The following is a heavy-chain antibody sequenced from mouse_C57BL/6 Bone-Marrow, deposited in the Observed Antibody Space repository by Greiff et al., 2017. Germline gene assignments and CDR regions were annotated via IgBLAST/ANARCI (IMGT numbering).Heavy chain of an antibody. V-gene: IGHV6-6*01. CDR1: GFTFSDDW. D-gene: IGHD2-3*01. J-gene: IGHJ3*01. CDR2: IRNKANNHAT. CDR3: TRRQIYDGYRDWFAY. Sequence: EVKLQESGGGLVQPGGSMKLSCAASGFTFSDDWMDWVRQSPEKGLEWVAEIRNKANNHATYYAESVKGRFTISRDDSKSSVYLQMNSVRAEDTGIYYCTRRQIYDGYRDWFAYWGQGTLVTVSA.